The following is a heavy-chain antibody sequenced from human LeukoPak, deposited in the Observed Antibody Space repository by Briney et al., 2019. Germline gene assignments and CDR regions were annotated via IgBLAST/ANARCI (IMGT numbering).Heavy chain of an antibody. Sequence: GGSLRLSCAASGFTFSSYSMNWVRQAPGKGLEWVSYISSSSSTIYYADSVKGRFTISRDNAKNPLYLQMNSLRVEDTAVYYCARPRSGYYMDVWGKGTTVTVSS. V-gene: IGHV3-48*01. CDR2: ISSSSSTI. J-gene: IGHJ6*03. CDR1: GFTFSSYS. CDR3: ARPRSGYYMDV. D-gene: IGHD3-3*01.